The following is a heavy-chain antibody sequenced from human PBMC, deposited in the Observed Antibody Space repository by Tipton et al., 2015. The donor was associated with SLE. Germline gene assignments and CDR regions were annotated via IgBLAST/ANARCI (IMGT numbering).Heavy chain of an antibody. CDR2: VFQTGNS. V-gene: IGHV4-38-2*01. J-gene: IGHJ4*01. CDR1: GFSISNIGYY. Sequence: TLSLTCAVSGFSISNIGYYWGWIRQASGKGLEGIGSVFQTGNSFHNPSLKSRVTISVDTSKNHFSLKLSSVTAADTAVYYCVRGRSDVGHGHWGHGTLVTVSS. CDR3: VRGRSDVGHGH. D-gene: IGHD1-26*01.